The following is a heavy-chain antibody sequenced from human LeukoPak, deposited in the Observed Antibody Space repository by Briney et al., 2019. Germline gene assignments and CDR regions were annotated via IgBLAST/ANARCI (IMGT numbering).Heavy chain of an antibody. CDR3: ARGTYYDSRGYSGVRLFDY. CDR2: INPDSGRT. V-gene: IGHV1-2*02. Sequence: GASVKASCKASGYPFTDYYIHWVRQAPGQGIEWMGWINPDSGRTSYSQEFQGRVSMITDTSINTAYMELNRLTSDDTAVHYGARGTYYDSRGYSGVRLFDYWGQGTMVTVSS. CDR1: GYPFTDYY. D-gene: IGHD3-22*01. J-gene: IGHJ4*02.